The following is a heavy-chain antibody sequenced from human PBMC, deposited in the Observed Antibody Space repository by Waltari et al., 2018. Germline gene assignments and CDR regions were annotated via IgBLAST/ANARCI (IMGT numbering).Heavy chain of an antibody. V-gene: IGHV3-30*18. CDR1: GFTFSSYG. CDR2: ISYDGSNK. D-gene: IGHD3-3*01. CDR3: AKADYDFWTFDY. Sequence: QVQLVESGGGVVQPGRSLRLSCAASGFTFSSYGMHWVGQAPGKGLEWVAVISYDGSNKYYADSVKGRFTISRDNSKNTLYLQMNSLRAEDTAVYYCAKADYDFWTFDYWGQGTLVTVSS. J-gene: IGHJ4*02.